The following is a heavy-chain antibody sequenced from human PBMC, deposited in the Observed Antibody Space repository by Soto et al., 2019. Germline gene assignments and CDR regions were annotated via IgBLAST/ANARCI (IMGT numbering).Heavy chain of an antibody. CDR3: ARHITSSSWRGYYFDY. D-gene: IGHD6-13*01. J-gene: IGHJ4*02. V-gene: IGHV1-69*01. CDR1: GGTFSNYA. Sequence: QVQLVQSGAEVKKPGSSVKVSCKASGGTFSNYAISWVRQAPGQGLEWMGGIIPIFGTANYAQKFQGRVTMTTDESTSTAYMELSSLRSEDTAVYYCARHITSSSWRGYYFDYWGQGTLVTVSS. CDR2: IIPIFGTA.